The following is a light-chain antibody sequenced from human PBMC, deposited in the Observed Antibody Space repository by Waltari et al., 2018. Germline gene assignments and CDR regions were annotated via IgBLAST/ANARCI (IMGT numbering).Light chain of an antibody. CDR2: GAS. CDR3: QQYHNWPPWA. Sequence: DIVMTQSPATLSVSPGVRATLSCRASQSVGTNLAWYQQRPGQAPRLLLYGASSRATGIPARFSGSGSGTDFTLTINSLQPEDFALYYCQQYHNWPPWAFGQGTKVEIK. V-gene: IGKV3-15*01. J-gene: IGKJ1*01. CDR1: QSVGTN.